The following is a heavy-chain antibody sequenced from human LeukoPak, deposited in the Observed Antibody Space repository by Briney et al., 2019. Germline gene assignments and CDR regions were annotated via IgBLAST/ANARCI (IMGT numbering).Heavy chain of an antibody. Sequence: PEGSLRLSCVASGFTFSSYAMSWVRQAPGKGLEWVSTISNSGGSTYYADSVKGRFTVSRDSSKNTLFLQMNSLRAEDTAVYYCAKGLSYYDFYGLDVWGQGTTVTVSS. CDR1: GFTFSSYA. V-gene: IGHV3-23*01. CDR2: ISNSGGST. J-gene: IGHJ6*02. CDR3: AKGLSYYDFYGLDV. D-gene: IGHD3-3*01.